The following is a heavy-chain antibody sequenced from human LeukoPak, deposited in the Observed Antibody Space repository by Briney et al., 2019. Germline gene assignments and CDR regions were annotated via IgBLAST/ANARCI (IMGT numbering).Heavy chain of an antibody. CDR3: ARGGHSSSYYIDY. CDR1: GGSFSGYY. Sequence: SETLSLTCAVYGGSFSGYYWSWIRQPPGKGLEWIGEIYHSGSTNYNPSLKSRVTISVDKSKNQFSLKLSSVTAADTAVYYCARGGHSSSYYIDYWGQGTLVTVSS. J-gene: IGHJ4*02. V-gene: IGHV4-34*01. D-gene: IGHD6-6*01. CDR2: IYHSGST.